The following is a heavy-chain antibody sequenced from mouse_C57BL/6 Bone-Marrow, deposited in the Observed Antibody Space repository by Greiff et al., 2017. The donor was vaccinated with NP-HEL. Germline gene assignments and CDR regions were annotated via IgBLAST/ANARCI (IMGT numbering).Heavy chain of an antibody. CDR2: IDPSDSYT. J-gene: IGHJ2*01. Sequence: QVQLQQPGAELVKPGASVKLSCKASGYTFTSYWMQWVKQRPGQGLEWIGEIDPSDSYTNYNQKFKGKATLTVDTASSTAYMQLSSLTSEDSAVYYCASQIYYGYGDYWGQGTTLTVSS. CDR1: GYTFTSYW. CDR3: ASQIYYGYGDY. D-gene: IGHD2-2*01. V-gene: IGHV1-50*01.